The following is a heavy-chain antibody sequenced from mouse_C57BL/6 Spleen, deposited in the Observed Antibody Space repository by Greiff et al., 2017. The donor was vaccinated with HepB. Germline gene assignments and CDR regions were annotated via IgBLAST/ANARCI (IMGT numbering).Heavy chain of an antibody. CDR1: GFTFSSYT. V-gene: IGHV5-9*01. CDR2: ISGGGGNT. Sequence: EVKLVESGGGLVKPGGSLKLSCAASGFTFSSYTMSWVRQTPEKRLEWVATISGGGGNTYYPDSVKGRFTISRDNAKNTLYLQMSSLRSEDTALYYCARHGAGGYAMDYWGQGTSVTVSS. CDR3: ARHGAGGYAMDY. J-gene: IGHJ4*01.